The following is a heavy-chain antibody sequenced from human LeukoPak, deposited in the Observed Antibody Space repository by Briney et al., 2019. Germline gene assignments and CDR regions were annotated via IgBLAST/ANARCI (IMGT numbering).Heavy chain of an antibody. CDR3: ARYTTAGYSSGWYGPSFDY. CDR2: IRYDGSNK. D-gene: IGHD6-19*01. Sequence: GGSLRLSCAASGFTLSTYGMHWVRQAPGKGLEWVAFIRYDGSNKYYADSVKGRFTISRDNAKNSLYLQMNSLRAEDTAVYYCARYTTAGYSSGWYGPSFDYWGQGTLVTVSS. J-gene: IGHJ4*02. CDR1: GFTLSTYG. V-gene: IGHV3-30*02.